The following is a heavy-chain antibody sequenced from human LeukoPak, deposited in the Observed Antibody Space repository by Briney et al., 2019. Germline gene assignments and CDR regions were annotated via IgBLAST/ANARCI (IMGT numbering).Heavy chain of an antibody. D-gene: IGHD4-23*01. CDR1: GLTFRNYW. CDR2: VKTDGSST. V-gene: IGHV3-74*03. CDR3: TTLEHYCGQGTLVTVSSGESSQPLS. Sequence: PGGSLRLSCAASGLTFRNYWMHWVRQAPGKGLVWVSGVKTDGSSTMYADSVRGRFSISRDDAKNTLYLQMNSLRDEDTAVYYCTTLEHYCGQGTLVTVSSGESSQPLSWGQGTLVTVSS. J-gene: IGHJ5*02.